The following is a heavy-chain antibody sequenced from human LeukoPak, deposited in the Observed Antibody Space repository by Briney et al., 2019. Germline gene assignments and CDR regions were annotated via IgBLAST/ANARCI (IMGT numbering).Heavy chain of an antibody. V-gene: IGHV4-61*02. Sequence: PSETLSLTCTVSGGSISSSSYYWSWIRQPAGKGLEWIGRIYTSGSTNYNPSLKSRVTISVDTSKNQFSLKLSSVTAADTAVYYRARENGYQLLSGWFDPWGQGTLVAVSS. CDR1: GGSISSSSYY. CDR2: IYTSGST. D-gene: IGHD2-2*01. J-gene: IGHJ5*02. CDR3: ARENGYQLLSGWFDP.